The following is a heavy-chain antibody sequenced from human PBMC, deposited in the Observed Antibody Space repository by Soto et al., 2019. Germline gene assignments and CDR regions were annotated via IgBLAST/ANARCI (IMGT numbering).Heavy chain of an antibody. CDR3: ARGYVGSWSHFDS. Sequence: EDQLLESGGGSAQPGGSLRLSCVASGFTFNNYAMNWVRQAPGKGLEWVSSISDSATTTYYADSVKGRFTISRDNSKNTLHLQMNSLRAEDTAVYFCARGYVGSWSHFDSWGQGXXXX. CDR2: ISDSATTT. J-gene: IGHJ4*02. CDR1: GFTFNNYA. D-gene: IGHD2-15*01. V-gene: IGHV3-23*01.